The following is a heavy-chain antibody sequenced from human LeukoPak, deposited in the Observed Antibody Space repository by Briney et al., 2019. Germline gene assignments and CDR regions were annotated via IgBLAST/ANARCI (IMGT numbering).Heavy chain of an antibody. CDR1: GFTFNSYW. Sequence: GGSLRLSCAASGFTFNSYWMHWVRQAPGKGLLWVSRINTDGSSTHYADSVKGRLTISRDNAKNMLYLQMNGLRAEDTAVYYCVVWGEDSSGHRFDHWGQGTLDTVST. CDR3: VVWGEDSSGHRFDH. CDR2: INTDGSST. V-gene: IGHV3-74*01. D-gene: IGHD3-22*01. J-gene: IGHJ4*02.